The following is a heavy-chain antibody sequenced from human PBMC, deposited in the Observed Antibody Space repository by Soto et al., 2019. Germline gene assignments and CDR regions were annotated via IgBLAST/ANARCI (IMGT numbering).Heavy chain of an antibody. J-gene: IGHJ4*02. CDR1: GFTFGHVW. CDR2: IKSKTDGGTS. CDR3: ATGSSLGAPR. V-gene: IGHV3-15*01. D-gene: IGHD3-16*01. Sequence: EVQLVESGGGLVKPGGSLRLSCAASGFTFGHVWISWVRQAPGKGLEWVGRIKSKTDGGTSDYAAPVKGRFTISRDDSKNKLNLQMHSLKAEDTAVYYCATGSSLGAPRWGQGTLVTVSS.